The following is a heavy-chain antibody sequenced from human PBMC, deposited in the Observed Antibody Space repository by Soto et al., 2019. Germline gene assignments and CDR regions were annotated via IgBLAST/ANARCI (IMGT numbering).Heavy chain of an antibody. J-gene: IGHJ4*02. CDR3: AKDPYYDFWSGYYSFDY. D-gene: IGHD3-3*01. Sequence: VQLVESGGGLVQPGRSLRLSCAASGFTFDDYAMHWVRQAPGKGLEWVSGISWNSGSIGYADSVKGRFTISRDNAKNSLYLQMNSLRAEDTALYYCAKDPYYDFWSGYYSFDYWGQGTLVTVSS. CDR1: GFTFDDYA. V-gene: IGHV3-9*01. CDR2: ISWNSGSI.